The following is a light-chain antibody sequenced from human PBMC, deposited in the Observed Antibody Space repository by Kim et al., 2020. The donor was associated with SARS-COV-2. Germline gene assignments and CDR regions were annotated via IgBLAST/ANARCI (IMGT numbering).Light chain of an antibody. Sequence: DIQWTQSPTFLSASVGDRVTITCRASQGISNYLAWYQERPGKAPNLLVYATSTLQSGVPSRFSGSGSGTEYILTISSLQPEDFATYYCQQVKSYPLTFGGGTKVDIK. J-gene: IGKJ4*01. CDR1: QGISNY. CDR2: ATS. V-gene: IGKV1-9*01. CDR3: QQVKSYPLT.